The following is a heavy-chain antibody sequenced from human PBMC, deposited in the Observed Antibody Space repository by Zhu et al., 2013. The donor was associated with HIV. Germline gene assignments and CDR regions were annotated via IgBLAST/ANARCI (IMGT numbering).Heavy chain of an antibody. CDR1: GGSISSSNW. V-gene: IGHV4-4*02. CDR2: IYHSGST. D-gene: IGHD3-22*01. J-gene: IGHJ4*02. CDR3: ARALDFYDGSGYYYPLDY. Sequence: QVQLQESGPGLVKPSGTLSLTCAVSGGSISSSNWWSWVRQPPGKGLEWIGEIYHSGSTNYNPSLKSRVTISVDKSKNQFSLKLSSVTAADTAVYYCARALDFYDGSGYYYPLDYWGQGTLVTVSS.